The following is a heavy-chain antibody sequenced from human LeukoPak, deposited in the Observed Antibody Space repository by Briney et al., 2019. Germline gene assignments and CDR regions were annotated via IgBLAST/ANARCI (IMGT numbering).Heavy chain of an antibody. V-gene: IGHV4-4*02. CDR3: ARDLVAGTGDAFDI. D-gene: IGHD6-19*01. Sequence: SGTLSLTCAVSGGSISSSSWWNWVRQPPVKGLEWIGEIYHSGSTNFNPSLKSRITISVDKSKNQFSLKLSSVTAADTAVYYCARDLVAGTGDAFDIWGQGTMVTVSS. CDR2: IYHSGST. J-gene: IGHJ3*02. CDR1: GGSISSSSW.